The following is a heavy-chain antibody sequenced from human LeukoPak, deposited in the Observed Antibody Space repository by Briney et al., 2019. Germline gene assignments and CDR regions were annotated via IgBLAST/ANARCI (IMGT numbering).Heavy chain of an antibody. CDR2: INEDGSRE. V-gene: IGHV3-7*01. CDR1: GFTFSNFL. J-gene: IGHJ4*02. CDR3: ARDPPRRSDF. Sequence: GGSLRLSCAASGFTFSNFLMTWVRHSPGKGLEWVASINEDGSRELYVDAAKGRFSISRDNANNALSLQMNSLRVEDTAVYYCARDPPRRSDFWGQGTLVTVSS.